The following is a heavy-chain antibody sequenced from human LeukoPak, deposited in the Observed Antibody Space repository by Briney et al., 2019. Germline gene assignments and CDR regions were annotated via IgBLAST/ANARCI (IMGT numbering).Heavy chain of an antibody. D-gene: IGHD3-10*01. CDR2: IYYTWST. CDR3: ARHNARQWGWIGEVDY. CDR1: GGTINNYY. J-gene: IGHJ4*02. V-gene: IGHV4-59*08. Sequence: SETLSLTCSVSGGTINNYYWSWIRQPPGKGLEWIAYIYYTWSTNYNPSLKSRVTISVDTSKNQFSLMLSSVTAADAAVYFCARHNARQWGWIGEVDYWGQGALVTVSS.